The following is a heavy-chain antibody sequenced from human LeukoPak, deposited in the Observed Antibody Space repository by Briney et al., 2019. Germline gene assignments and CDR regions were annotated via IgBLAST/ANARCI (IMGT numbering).Heavy chain of an antibody. D-gene: IGHD7-27*01. CDR2: IIPIFGTA. V-gene: IGHV1-69*05. CDR3: ARDGQTGVAYAFDI. Sequence: SVKVSCKASGGAFSSYAISWVRQAPGQGLEWMGGIIPIFGTANYAQKFQGRVTITTDESTSTAYMELSSLRSEDTAVYYCARDGQTGVAYAFDIWGQGTMVTVSS. CDR1: GGAFSSYA. J-gene: IGHJ3*02.